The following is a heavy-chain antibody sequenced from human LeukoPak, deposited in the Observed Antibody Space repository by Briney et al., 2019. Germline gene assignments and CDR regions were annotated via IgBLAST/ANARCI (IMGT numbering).Heavy chain of an antibody. Sequence: GGSLRLSCAASGNYWMHWVRQAPGKGLVWVSHINSDGSWTSYADSVKGRFTISKDNAMNTVYLQMNNLRAEDTAVYYCVSLYETYWGRGTLVTVSS. V-gene: IGHV3-74*01. J-gene: IGHJ4*02. CDR3: VSLYETY. D-gene: IGHD2/OR15-2a*01. CDR1: GNYW. CDR2: INSDGSWT.